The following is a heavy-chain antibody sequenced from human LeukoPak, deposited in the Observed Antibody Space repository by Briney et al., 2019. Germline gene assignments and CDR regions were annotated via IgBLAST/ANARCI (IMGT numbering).Heavy chain of an antibody. V-gene: IGHV5-51*01. J-gene: IGHJ4*02. CDR2: IYPGDSDT. CDR3: ARRASYYYDSSGYYYDDGIYFDY. Sequence: GESLNISCKGSGYSFTSYWIGWVRQMPGKGLEWMGIIYPGDSDTRYSPSFQGQVTISADKSISTAYLQWSSLKASDTAMYYCARRASYYYDSSGYYYDDGIYFDYWGQGTLVTVSS. D-gene: IGHD3-22*01. CDR1: GYSFTSYW.